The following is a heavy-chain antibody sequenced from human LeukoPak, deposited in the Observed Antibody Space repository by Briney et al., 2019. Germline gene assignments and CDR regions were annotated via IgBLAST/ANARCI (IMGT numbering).Heavy chain of an antibody. CDR3: TSRTAVPAARVDY. CDR1: GFTFSGSA. D-gene: IGHD2-2*01. CDR2: IRSKANSYAT. V-gene: IGHV3-73*01. J-gene: IGHJ4*02. Sequence: GGSLRLSCAASGFTFSGSAMHWVRQASGKGLEWVGRIRSKANSYATAYAASVKGRFTISRDDSKNTAYLQMNSLKTEDTAVYYCTSRTAVPAARVDYWGQGTLVTVSS.